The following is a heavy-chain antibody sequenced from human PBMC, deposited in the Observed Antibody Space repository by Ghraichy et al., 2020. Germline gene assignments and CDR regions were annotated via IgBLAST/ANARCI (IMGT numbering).Heavy chain of an antibody. D-gene: IGHD5-18*01. CDR3: ARGRDTAMVTKGNWFDP. J-gene: IGHJ5*02. CDR1: GGSFSDYC. CDR2: IDHSGAT. V-gene: IGHV4-34*01. Sequence: SETLSLTCAVYGGSFSDYCWSWIRQPRGKGLERIGEIDHSGATNYNPSLKSRVTISVDTSKNQFSLTLSSVTAADTAVYYCARGRDTAMVTKGNWFDPWGQGTLVTVSS.